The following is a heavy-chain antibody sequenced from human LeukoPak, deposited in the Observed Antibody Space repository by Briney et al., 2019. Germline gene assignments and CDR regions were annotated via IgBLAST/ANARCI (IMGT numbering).Heavy chain of an antibody. CDR1: GFTFNTFN. V-gene: IGHV3-21*01. D-gene: IGHD3-9*01. CDR3: ARGHYDVLAASYKWTPDY. CDR2: ITSGGDYI. J-gene: IGHJ4*02. Sequence: GGSLRLSCAASGFTFNTFNMNWVRQAPGKGLEWVSSITSGGDYIYYADSAKGRFTTSRDNAKNSLSLQLNSLRVEDTAVYYCARGHYDVLAASYKWTPDYWGQGTLVTVPS.